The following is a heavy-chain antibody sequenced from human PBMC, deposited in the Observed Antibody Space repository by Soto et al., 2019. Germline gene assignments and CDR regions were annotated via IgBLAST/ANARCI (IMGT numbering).Heavy chain of an antibody. V-gene: IGHV4-30-2*01. CDR3: ARALNSFDY. J-gene: IGHJ4*02. Sequence: PSGTVALTCAVSGGSISSGGYSCGWIRQPPGKGLEWIGYIYHSGSTYYNPSLKSRVTISVDRSKNQFSLKLSSVTAADTAVYYCARALNSFDYWGQGTLVTVSS. CDR1: GGSISSGGYS. CDR2: IYHSGST.